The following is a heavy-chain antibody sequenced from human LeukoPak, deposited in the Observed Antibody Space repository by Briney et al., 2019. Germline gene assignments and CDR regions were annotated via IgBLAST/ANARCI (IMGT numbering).Heavy chain of an antibody. V-gene: IGHV6-1*01. D-gene: IGHD3-10*01. Sequence: SQTLSLTCDISGDSVSSNSAAWNWIRQSPSRGLEWLGRTYYRSKWYNDYAISVKSRMTINAYTSKNQFSLQLNSVAPEDTAVYYCAKGRWALFDCWGQGTLVIVSS. J-gene: IGHJ4*02. CDR2: TYYRSKWYN. CDR1: GDSVSSNSAA. CDR3: AKGRWALFDC.